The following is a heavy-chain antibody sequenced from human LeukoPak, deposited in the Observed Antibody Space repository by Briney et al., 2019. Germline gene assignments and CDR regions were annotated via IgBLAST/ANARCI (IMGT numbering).Heavy chain of an antibody. V-gene: IGHV7-4-1*02. J-gene: IGHJ6*03. Sequence: VASVKVSCKASGYTFTSYAMNWVRQAPGQGLEWMGWINTNTGNPTYAQGFTGRFVFSLDTSVSTAYLQISSLKAEDTAVYYCAREKDAIFGVHYYYMDVWGEGTTVTVSS. D-gene: IGHD3-3*01. CDR3: AREKDAIFGVHYYYMDV. CDR1: GYTFTSYA. CDR2: INTNTGNP.